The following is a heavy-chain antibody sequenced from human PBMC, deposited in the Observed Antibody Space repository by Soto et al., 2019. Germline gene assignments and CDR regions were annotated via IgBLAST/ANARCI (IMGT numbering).Heavy chain of an antibody. Sequence: ASETLSLTCTVSGGSISSYYWSWIRQPPGKGLEWIGYIYYSGSTNYNPSLKSRVTISVDTSKNQFSLKLSSVTAADTAVYYCARGKYYYDSSGYYPWRFDYWGQGTLVTVSS. CDR1: GGSISSYY. V-gene: IGHV4-59*01. CDR2: IYYSGST. D-gene: IGHD3-22*01. CDR3: ARGKYYYDSSGYYPWRFDY. J-gene: IGHJ4*02.